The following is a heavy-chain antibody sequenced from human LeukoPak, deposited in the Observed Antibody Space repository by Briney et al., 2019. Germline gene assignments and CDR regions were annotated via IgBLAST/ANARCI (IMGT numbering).Heavy chain of an antibody. CDR2: INLDGSGT. J-gene: IGHJ4*02. V-gene: IGHV3-74*01. CDR3: SRAYDSGTYSSFDS. Sequence: PGGSLRLSCAASGFSFTSYWMRWVRQAPGKGLVWVSCINLDGSGTTYADSVKGRFTISRDNAKNTLFLQMNSLRAEDTAVYYCSRAYDSGTYSSFDSWGQGTLVTVTS. D-gene: IGHD3-10*01. CDR1: GFSFTSYW.